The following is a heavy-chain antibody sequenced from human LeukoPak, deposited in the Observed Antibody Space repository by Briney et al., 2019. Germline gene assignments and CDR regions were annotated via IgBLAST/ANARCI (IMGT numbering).Heavy chain of an antibody. D-gene: IGHD2-2*01. Sequence: GGSLRLSCAASGFTVSSNYMSWVRQAPGKGLEWVSVIYSGGSTYYADSVKGRFTISRDNSKNTLYLQMNSLTAEDTAVYYCARVGVVPAAIPDGFDIWGQGTMATVSS. CDR2: IYSGGST. CDR3: ARVGVVPAAIPDGFDI. V-gene: IGHV3-53*01. CDR1: GFTVSSNY. J-gene: IGHJ3*02.